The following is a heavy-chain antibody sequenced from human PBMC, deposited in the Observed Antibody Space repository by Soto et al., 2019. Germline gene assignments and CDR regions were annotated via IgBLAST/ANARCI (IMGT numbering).Heavy chain of an antibody. Sequence: QPGGSLRLSCAASGFTFSSYSMNWVRQAPGKGLEWVSYISSSSSTIYYADSVKGRFTISRDNAKNSLYLQMDTLRDEDTAVYYCARLYSDILCAYFSGYGYYGMDVWGQGTTVTVSS. CDR3: ARLYSDILCAYFSGYGYYGMDV. J-gene: IGHJ6*02. V-gene: IGHV3-48*02. CDR1: GFTFSSYS. D-gene: IGHD3-9*01. CDR2: ISSSSSTI.